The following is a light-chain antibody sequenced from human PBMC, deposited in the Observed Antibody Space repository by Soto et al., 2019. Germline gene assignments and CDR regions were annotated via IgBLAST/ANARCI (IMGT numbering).Light chain of an antibody. Sequence: QSALTQAASGSGSPGQSITISCTGTSSDVGSYNLVSWYQQHPGKAPKLMIYEGSKRPSGVSNRFSGSKSGNTASLTISGLQAEDEADYYCCSYAGSSTPYVFGTGTKVTVL. J-gene: IGLJ1*01. CDR2: EGS. CDR1: SSDVGSYNL. CDR3: CSYAGSSTPYV. V-gene: IGLV2-23*01.